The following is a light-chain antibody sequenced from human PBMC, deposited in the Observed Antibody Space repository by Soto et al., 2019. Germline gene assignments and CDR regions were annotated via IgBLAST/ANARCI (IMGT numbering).Light chain of an antibody. CDR3: QQYNDVST. Sequence: EIVMTQSPAGLSASPGDRATLSCRASQSISRNLAWYQQKPGQAPRLLIYGASTRATGVPARFSGSGSGTEFTSTIHSLQSEGFVVYFFQQYNDVSTFGQGTKVEI. J-gene: IGKJ1*01. V-gene: IGKV3-15*01. CDR2: GAS. CDR1: QSISRN.